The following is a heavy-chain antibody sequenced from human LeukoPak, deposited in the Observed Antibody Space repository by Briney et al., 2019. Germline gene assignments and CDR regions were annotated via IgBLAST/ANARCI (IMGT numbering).Heavy chain of an antibody. CDR1: GGTFSSYA. Sequence: SVKVSCKASGGTFSSYAISWVRQAPGQGLELMGGIIPIFGTANYAQKFQGRVTITTDESTSTAYMELSSLRSEDTAVYYCARTDYGGNQGDFDYWGQGTLVTVSS. D-gene: IGHD4-23*01. CDR3: ARTDYGGNQGDFDY. J-gene: IGHJ4*02. CDR2: IIPIFGTA. V-gene: IGHV1-69*05.